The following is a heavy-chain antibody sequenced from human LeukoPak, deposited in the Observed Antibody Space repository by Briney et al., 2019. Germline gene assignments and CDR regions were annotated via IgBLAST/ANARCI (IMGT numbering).Heavy chain of an antibody. Sequence: SGTLSLTCAVYVGSFSGYCWSWIRQPPGKGLEWIGEINHSGSTNYNSSLKSRVTISVDTSKNQFSLKLSSVTAADTAVYYCARGYYGSGSHCCHMDVWGKGTTITVS. V-gene: IGHV4-34*01. J-gene: IGHJ6*03. CDR2: INHSGST. CDR1: VGSFSGYC. CDR3: ARGYYGSGSHCCHMDV. D-gene: IGHD3-10*01.